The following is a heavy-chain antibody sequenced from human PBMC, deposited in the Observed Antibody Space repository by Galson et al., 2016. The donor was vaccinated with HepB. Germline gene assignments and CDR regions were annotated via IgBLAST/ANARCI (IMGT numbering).Heavy chain of an antibody. CDR3: ARPAARGIFFHF. D-gene: IGHD3-10*01. J-gene: IGHJ4*02. CDR2: ILPFFGTA. Sequence: SVKVSCRASGGSFSSFGTSWVRQAPGQGPEWMGEILPFFGTANYAPKFQGRVTISADISTSTVYMEMSSLTPDDTAMYYCARPAARGIFFHFWGQGTVVTVSS. CDR1: GGSFSSFG. V-gene: IGHV1-69*06.